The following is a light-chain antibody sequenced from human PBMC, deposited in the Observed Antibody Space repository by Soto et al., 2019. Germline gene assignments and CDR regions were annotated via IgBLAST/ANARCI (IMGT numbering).Light chain of an antibody. J-gene: IGKJ1*01. CDR2: AAS. CDR3: IYDFKFPRT. V-gene: IGKV1-6*01. Sequence: IQMTQSPSSISASVRDSVNLSCRASQNIRNDLGWYQQRVGRANRLLIYAASSLDDGVPSRFSGSGSGTDFTLTISSLQPEESATYYCIYDFKFPRTFANGNKVDIK. CDR1: QNIRND.